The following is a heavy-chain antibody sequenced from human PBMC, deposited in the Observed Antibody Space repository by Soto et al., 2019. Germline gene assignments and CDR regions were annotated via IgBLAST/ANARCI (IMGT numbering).Heavy chain of an antibody. CDR2: MNPNSGNT. J-gene: IGHJ5*02. CDR1: GYTFTSYD. V-gene: IGHV1-8*01. CDR3: ARGPAKLLAAAGTGRSNWAKLLDWFDP. Sequence: ASVKVSCKASGYTFTSYDINWVRQATGQGLEWMGWMNPNSGNTGYAQKFQGRVTMTRNTSISTAYMELSSLRSEDTAVYYCARGPAKLLAAAGTGRSNWAKLLDWFDPWGQGTLVTVSS. D-gene: IGHD6-13*01.